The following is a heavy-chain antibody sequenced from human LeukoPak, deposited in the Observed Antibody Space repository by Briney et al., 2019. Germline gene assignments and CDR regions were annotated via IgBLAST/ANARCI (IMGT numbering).Heavy chain of an antibody. Sequence: SQTLSLTCTVSGDSISSGGYCWSWIRQHPGKGLEWIGYIYYSGSTYYNPSLKSRVTISVDTSKNQFSLELSSVTAADTAVYYCARDSTVYGDYIFWGQGTLVTVSS. J-gene: IGHJ4*02. V-gene: IGHV4-31*03. CDR1: GDSISSGGYC. CDR2: IYYSGST. D-gene: IGHD4-17*01. CDR3: ARDSTVYGDYIF.